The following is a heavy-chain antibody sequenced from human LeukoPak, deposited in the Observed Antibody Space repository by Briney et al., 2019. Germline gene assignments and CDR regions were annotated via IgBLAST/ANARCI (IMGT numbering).Heavy chain of an antibody. CDR1: GFTLSNYD. J-gene: IGHJ5*02. V-gene: IGHV3-21*01. Sequence: AGGSLRLFCAASGFTLSNYDMNWVRQAPGKGLEWVSSISTSSRYMYYKDSVRGRFTISRDDAKNSLYLEMNSLRAEDTAVYYCARADCSSSTCYLRRSWFDPWGQGTLVTVSS. CDR2: ISTSSRYM. D-gene: IGHD2-2*01. CDR3: ARADCSSSTCYLRRSWFDP.